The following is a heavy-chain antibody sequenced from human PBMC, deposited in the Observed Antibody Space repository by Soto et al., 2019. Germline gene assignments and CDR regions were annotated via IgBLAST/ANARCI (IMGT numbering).Heavy chain of an antibody. CDR2: IVVGSGHT. CDR1: GFSFTSSA. Sequence: GASVKVSCKTSGFSFTSSAMQWVRQARGQRLEWIGWIVVGSGHTSNAQKFQERVTITRDMSTSTAYMELRSLRSEDTAVYYCAAASRTSRGYYGIDVWGQGTTVTVS. CDR3: AAASRTSRGYYGIDV. D-gene: IGHD1-1*01. V-gene: IGHV1-58*02. J-gene: IGHJ6*02.